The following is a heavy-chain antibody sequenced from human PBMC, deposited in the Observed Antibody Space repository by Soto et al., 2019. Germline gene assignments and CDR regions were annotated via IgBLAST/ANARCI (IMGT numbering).Heavy chain of an antibody. J-gene: IGHJ6*02. V-gene: IGHV4-30-4*01. CDR2: IYYSGST. Sequence: QVQLQESGPGLVKPSQTLSLTCTVSGGSISSGDYYWSWIRQPPGKGLEWIGYIYYSGSTYYNPSLKSRVTISVDTSKNQFSLKLSSVTAADTAVYYCARDHLELRSDYYYYGMDVWGQGTTVTVSS. CDR1: GGSISSGDYY. D-gene: IGHD1-7*01. CDR3: ARDHLELRSDYYYYGMDV.